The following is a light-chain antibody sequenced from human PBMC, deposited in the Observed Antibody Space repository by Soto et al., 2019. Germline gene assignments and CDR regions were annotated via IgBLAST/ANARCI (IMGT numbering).Light chain of an antibody. CDR1: QSINDW. CDR2: DAS. J-gene: IGKJ1*01. CDR3: QQFFNYPRT. Sequence: DIQMTQSPSTLSASVGDRVTITCRASQSINDWLAWYQQKQGKAPKLLIYDASNLESGVPSRFSGSGFGTEFTRTISSLQPDDFASYYCQQFFNYPRTFSQGTEVEIK. V-gene: IGKV1-5*01.